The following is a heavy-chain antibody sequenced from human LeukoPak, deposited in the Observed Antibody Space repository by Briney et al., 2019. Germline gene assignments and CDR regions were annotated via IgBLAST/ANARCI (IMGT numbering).Heavy chain of an antibody. Sequence: GGSLRLSCAASGFTFSDYFMSWIRQAPGKGPEWISYISTGSRTIYYADSVEGRFTISRDNARDSLYLQMNSLRAEDTAVYYCGQVERHVSWGQGTMVTVSS. J-gene: IGHJ3*01. V-gene: IGHV3-11*01. D-gene: IGHD1-1*01. CDR2: ISTGSRTI. CDR1: GFTFSDYF. CDR3: GQVERHVS.